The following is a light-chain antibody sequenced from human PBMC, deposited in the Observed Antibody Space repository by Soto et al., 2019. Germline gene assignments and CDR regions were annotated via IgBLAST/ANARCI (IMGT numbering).Light chain of an antibody. Sequence: SVLAQPPFVSGCTGQWMTISCTGNSSYVGAYDFVSWYQQHPDKAPKLMIYEVSNRPSGVSNRFSGSKSVNTATLTISGLQAEDEADYYCSSYTSSSTRVFGTGTKVTVL. J-gene: IGLJ1*01. CDR2: EVS. CDR3: SSYTSSSTRV. V-gene: IGLV2-14*03. CDR1: SSYVGAYDF.